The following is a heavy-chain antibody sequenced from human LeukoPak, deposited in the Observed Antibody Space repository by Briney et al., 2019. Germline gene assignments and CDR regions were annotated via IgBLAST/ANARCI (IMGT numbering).Heavy chain of an antibody. Sequence: PGGSLRLSCAASGFTFSNAWMSWVRQAPGKGLEWVGRIKSKTDGGTADYAAPVKGRFTISRDDSKNTLYLQMNSLKTDDTAVYYCTTDGTTMIRGAIISLGYWGQGALVTVSS. CDR3: TTDGTTMIRGAIISLGY. J-gene: IGHJ4*02. CDR2: IKSKTDGGTA. CDR1: GFTFSNAW. V-gene: IGHV3-15*01. D-gene: IGHD3-10*01.